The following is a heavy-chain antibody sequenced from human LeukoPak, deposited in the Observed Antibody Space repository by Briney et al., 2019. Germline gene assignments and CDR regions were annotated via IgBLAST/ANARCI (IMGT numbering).Heavy chain of an antibody. D-gene: IGHD4-17*01. CDR3: AKDPTTNDDFAFDI. Sequence: GGSLRLPCAASGFTFSSYGMHWVRQAPGKGLEWVAFIRYDGSNKYYADSVKGRFTISRDNSKNTLYLQMNSLRAEDTAVYYCAKDPTTNDDFAFDIWGQGTMVTVSS. CDR1: GFTFSSYG. CDR2: IRYDGSNK. J-gene: IGHJ3*02. V-gene: IGHV3-30*02.